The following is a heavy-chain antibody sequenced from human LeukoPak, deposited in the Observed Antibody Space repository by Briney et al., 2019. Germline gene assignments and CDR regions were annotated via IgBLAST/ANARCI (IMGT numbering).Heavy chain of an antibody. J-gene: IGHJ4*02. CDR1: GFTFSSYA. CDR3: ARDPTSGWNIYYFDY. Sequence: PGGSLRLSCAVSGFTFSSYAMSWVSQAPGKGLEWVAVIWYDGSNKYYADSVKGRFTISRDNSKNTLYLQMNSLRAEDTAVYYCARDPTSGWNIYYFDYWGQGTLVTVSS. V-gene: IGHV3-33*08. CDR2: IWYDGSNK. D-gene: IGHD6-19*01.